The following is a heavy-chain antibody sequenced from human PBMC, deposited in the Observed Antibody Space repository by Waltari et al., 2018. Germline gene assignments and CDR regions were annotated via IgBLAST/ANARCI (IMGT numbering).Heavy chain of an antibody. D-gene: IGHD2-15*01. Sequence: QVQLQQSGPELVKPSPTLTLPCDISGDSISSNGVAWNWIRQSPSRGLEWLGRTYYRSKWYNDYAVSVKSRITINPDTSKNQFSLQLNSVTPDDTALYYCARGRNSGFDYWGQGTLVTVSS. V-gene: IGHV6-1*01. J-gene: IGHJ4*02. CDR1: GDSISSNGVA. CDR2: TYYRSKWYN. CDR3: ARGRNSGFDY.